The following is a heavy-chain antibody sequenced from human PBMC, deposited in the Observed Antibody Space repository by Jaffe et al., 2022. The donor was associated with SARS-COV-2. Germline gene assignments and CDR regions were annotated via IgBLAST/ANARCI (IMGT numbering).Heavy chain of an antibody. J-gene: IGHJ5*02. D-gene: IGHD1-26*01. CDR3: ARALPDQNWFDP. CDR1: GFTFSSYD. V-gene: IGHV3-13*01. Sequence: EVQLVESGGGLVQPGGSLRLSCAASGFTFSSYDMHWVRQATGKGLEWVSAIGTAGDTYYPGSVKGRFTISRENAKNSLYLQMNSLRAGDTAVYYCARALPDQNWFDPWGQGTLVTVSS. CDR2: IGTAGDT.